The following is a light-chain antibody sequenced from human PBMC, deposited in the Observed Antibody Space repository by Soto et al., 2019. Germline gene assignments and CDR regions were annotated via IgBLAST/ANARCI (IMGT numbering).Light chain of an antibody. J-gene: IGKJ5*01. CDR3: QQYSSWPIT. CDR1: QTVYNNY. V-gene: IGKV3-15*01. Sequence: EIVLTQSPASLSVSPGERATLSCRASQTVYNNYLAWYQQKPGQAPRLLMYAVSTRATGIPARFSGSGSGTEFTLTISSLQSEDFSSYYCQQYSSWPITFGQWTRLEIK. CDR2: AVS.